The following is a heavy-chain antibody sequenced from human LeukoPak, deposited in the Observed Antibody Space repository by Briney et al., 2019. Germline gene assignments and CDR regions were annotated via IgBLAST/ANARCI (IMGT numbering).Heavy chain of an antibody. V-gene: IGHV3-30*04. J-gene: IGHJ6*03. Sequence: PGGSLRLSCAASGFTFSSYAMHWVRQAPGKGLEWVVVISYDGSNKYYADSVKGRFTISRDNSKNTLYLQMNSLRAEDTAVYYCARSLLSFFMDVWGKGTTVTVSS. CDR1: GFTFSSYA. CDR3: ARSLLSFFMDV. CDR2: ISYDGSNK. D-gene: IGHD2/OR15-2a*01.